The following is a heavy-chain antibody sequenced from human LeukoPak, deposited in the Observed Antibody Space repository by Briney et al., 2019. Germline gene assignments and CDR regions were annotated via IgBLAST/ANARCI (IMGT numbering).Heavy chain of an antibody. Sequence: GGSLRLSCAASGFTFSSYTMHWVRQAPGKGLEWVALISKDGSFKYSADSVKGWFTISRDNSKNTLYLQMNSLRTEDTAVYYCAREGGLIGDPLSGAFDMWGQGTMVTVSS. V-gene: IGHV3-30-3*01. CDR2: ISKDGSFK. D-gene: IGHD4-17*01. CDR3: AREGGLIGDPLSGAFDM. CDR1: GFTFSSYT. J-gene: IGHJ3*02.